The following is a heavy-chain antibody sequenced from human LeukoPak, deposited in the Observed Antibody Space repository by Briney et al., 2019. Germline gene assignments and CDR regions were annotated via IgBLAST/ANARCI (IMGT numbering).Heavy chain of an antibody. CDR1: GFTFSSYA. V-gene: IGHV3-30-3*01. CDR2: ISYDGSNK. J-gene: IGHJ4*02. Sequence: PGGSLRLSCAASGFTFSSYAMQWVRQAPGKGLEWVAVISYDGSNKYYADSVKGRFTISRDNSKNTLYLQMNSLRAEDTAVYYCASPPTYYYRSGSYYRPLDYWGQGTLVTVSS. CDR3: ASPPTYYYRSGSYYRPLDY. D-gene: IGHD3-10*01.